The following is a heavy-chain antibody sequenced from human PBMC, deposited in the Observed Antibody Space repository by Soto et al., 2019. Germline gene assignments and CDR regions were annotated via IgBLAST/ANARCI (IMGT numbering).Heavy chain of an antibody. Sequence: SETLSLTCTVSGGSVTNSSYYWGWIRQSPGKGLEWIGSVYYRGRSYSKSSVKSRVTISVDTSKNQFSLTMNSVSTSDTAVYYCARDWGPYGFDSWGQGILVTVSS. CDR2: VYYRGRS. CDR3: ARDWGPYGFDS. CDR1: GGSVTNSSYY. J-gene: IGHJ5*01. V-gene: IGHV4-39*07. D-gene: IGHD3-16*01.